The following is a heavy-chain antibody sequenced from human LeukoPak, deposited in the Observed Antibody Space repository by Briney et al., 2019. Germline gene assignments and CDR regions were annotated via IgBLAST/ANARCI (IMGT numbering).Heavy chain of an antibody. Sequence: GGSLRLSCAASRFTFSSYAMSWVRQAPGKGLEWVSAISGSGGSTYHADSVKGRFTISRDNSKNTLYLQMNSLRAEDTAVYYCARVLSGRGSLYDYYYYMDVWGKGTTVTISS. CDR2: ISGSGGST. V-gene: IGHV3-23*01. D-gene: IGHD3-10*01. CDR3: ARVLSGRGSLYDYYYYMDV. J-gene: IGHJ6*03. CDR1: RFTFSSYA.